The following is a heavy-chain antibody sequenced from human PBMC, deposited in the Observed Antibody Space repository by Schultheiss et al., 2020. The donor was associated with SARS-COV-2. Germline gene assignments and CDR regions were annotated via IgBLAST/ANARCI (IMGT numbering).Heavy chain of an antibody. Sequence: QTLSLTCAVYGGSFSGYYWSWIRQPPGKALDWLAFIYWDDDERYSPFLKNRLTITKDTSKNQVVLTMTNMDPVDTATYYCARIQREWLLALVGYYYYGMDVWGQGTTVTVSS. CDR2: IYWDDDE. V-gene: IGHV2-5*08. D-gene: IGHD3-3*01. CDR1: GGSFSGYYWS. CDR3: ARIQREWLLALVGYYYYGMDV. J-gene: IGHJ6*02.